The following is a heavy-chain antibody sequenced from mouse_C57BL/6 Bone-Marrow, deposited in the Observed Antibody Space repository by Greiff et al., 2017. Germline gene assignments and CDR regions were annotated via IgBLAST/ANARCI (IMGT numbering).Heavy chain of an antibody. D-gene: IGHD2-4*01. CDR3: ARSYDYDDYTMDY. J-gene: IGHJ4*01. CDR1: GYTFTNYW. Sequence: QVQLQQPGAELVKPGASVQLSCKASGYTFTNYWMHWVKQRPGQGLEWIGMMHPNGGSPDYNEKFKSEATLSVDKSSRTAYRELSSLTSEDSAVYYWARSYDYDDYTMDYWGQGTSVTGSS. V-gene: IGHV1-64*01. CDR2: MHPNGGSP.